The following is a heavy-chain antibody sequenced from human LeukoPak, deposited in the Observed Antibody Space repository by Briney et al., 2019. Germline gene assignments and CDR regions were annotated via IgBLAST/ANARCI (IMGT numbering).Heavy chain of an antibody. CDR3: AKRIVVATTRYFDY. CDR2: ISGSGGST. V-gene: IGHV3-23*01. CDR1: GLTFSSYA. D-gene: IGHD1-26*01. J-gene: IGHJ4*02. Sequence: GGSLRLSCAASGLTFSSYAMSWVHQAPGKGLEWVSAISGSGGSTYYADSVKGRFTISRDNSKNTLYLQMNRLRAEDTALYYCAKRIVVATTRYFDYWGQGTLVTVSS.